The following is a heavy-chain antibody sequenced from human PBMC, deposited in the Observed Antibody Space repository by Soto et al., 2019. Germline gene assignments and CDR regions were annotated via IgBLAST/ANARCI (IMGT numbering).Heavy chain of an antibody. D-gene: IGHD3-22*01. V-gene: IGHV1-3*01. CDR1: GYTFTSYA. CDR3: ARGLIYDSSGYYFDY. CDR2: INAGNGNT. J-gene: IGHJ4*02. Sequence: GASVKVSCKASGYTFTSYAMHWVRQAPGQRLEWMGWINAGNGNTKYSQKFQGRVTITRDTSTSTVYMELSSLRSEDTAVYYCARGLIYDSSGYYFDYWGQGTLVTV.